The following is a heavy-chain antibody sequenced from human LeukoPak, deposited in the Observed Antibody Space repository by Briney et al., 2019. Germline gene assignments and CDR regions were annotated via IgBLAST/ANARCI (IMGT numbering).Heavy chain of an antibody. V-gene: IGHV3-23*01. D-gene: IGHD1-26*01. CDR3: ARENLGAPDY. Sequence: GGSLRLSCVASGFTLNSHAMSWVRQAPGKGLEWVSHISDSGVRTSYADSVKGRFTISRDNAKNSLYLQMNSLRAEDTAVYYCARENLGAPDYWGQGTLVTVSS. CDR1: GFTLNSHA. CDR2: ISDSGVRT. J-gene: IGHJ4*02.